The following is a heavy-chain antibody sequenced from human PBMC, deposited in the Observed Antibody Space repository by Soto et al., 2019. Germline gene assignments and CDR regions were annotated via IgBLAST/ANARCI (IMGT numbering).Heavy chain of an antibody. CDR1: GGYIINYY. Sequence: SETLSLTCIVSGGYIINYYWSWIRQPPGKGLEWIGYIYYSGSTYYNPSLKSRVTISVDTSKNQFSLKLSSVTAADTAVYYCARESIIPVAAAGIAHWGQGTLVTVSS. J-gene: IGHJ5*02. CDR3: ARESIIPVAAAGIAH. D-gene: IGHD6-13*01. CDR2: IYYSGST. V-gene: IGHV4-30-4*08.